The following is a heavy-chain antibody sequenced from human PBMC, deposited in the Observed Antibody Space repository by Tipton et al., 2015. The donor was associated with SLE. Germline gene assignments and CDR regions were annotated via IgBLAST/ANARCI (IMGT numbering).Heavy chain of an antibody. Sequence: TLSLTCAVYGGSFSGYYWSWIRQPPGKGLEWIGEINHSGSTNYNPSLKSRVTISVDTSKNQFSLKLSSVTAADTAVYYCARGSGWLDPWGQGTLVTVSS. CDR2: INHSGST. J-gene: IGHJ5*02. CDR1: GGSFSGYY. CDR3: ARGSGWLDP. V-gene: IGHV4-34*01. D-gene: IGHD6-19*01.